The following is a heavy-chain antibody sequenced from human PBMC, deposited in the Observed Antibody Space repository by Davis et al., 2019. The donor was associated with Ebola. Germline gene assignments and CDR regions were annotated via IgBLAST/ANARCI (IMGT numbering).Heavy chain of an antibody. CDR1: GFTFSTYS. CDR2: ISSDSDYI. D-gene: IGHD6-19*01. CDR3: AKDGERSSGWLIVYFDY. Sequence: GESLKISCAASGFTFSTYSMGWVRQAPGKALEWVSSISSDSDYIYYADSAKGRFTISRDNSKNTLYLQMNSLRAEDTAVYYCAKDGERSSGWLIVYFDYWGQGTLVTVSS. J-gene: IGHJ4*02. V-gene: IGHV3-21*01.